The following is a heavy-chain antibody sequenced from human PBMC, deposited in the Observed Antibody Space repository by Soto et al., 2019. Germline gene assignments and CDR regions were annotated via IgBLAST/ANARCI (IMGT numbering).Heavy chain of an antibody. V-gene: IGHV3-11*01. CDR3: ARDQGTVKYNYYYYGMDV. Sequence: QVQLVESGGGLVKPGGSLRLSCAASGFTFSDYYMSWIRQAPGKGLEYIAYISSSGRTIYYADSVKGRFTISRDNGKNSLYLQKNSLRAEDTAVYFCARDQGTVKYNYYYYGMDVWGQGTTVTVSS. D-gene: IGHD3-10*01. CDR2: ISSSGRTI. CDR1: GFTFSDYY. J-gene: IGHJ6*02.